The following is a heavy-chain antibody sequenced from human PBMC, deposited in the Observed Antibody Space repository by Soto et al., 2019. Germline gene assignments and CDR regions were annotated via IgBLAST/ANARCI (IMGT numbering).Heavy chain of an antibody. J-gene: IGHJ4*02. CDR2: IYYSGTT. CDR3: ARNSRGYIYGYYFDY. CDR1: SGSISSYY. Sequence: SETLSLTCTVSSGSISSYYWSWIRQPPGKGLEWIGYIYYSGTTTYNPSLKSRFTISVDTSKNQFSLQVKSVTAADTAVYYCARNSRGYIYGYYFDYWGQGNLVTVSS. V-gene: IGHV4-59*01. D-gene: IGHD5-18*01.